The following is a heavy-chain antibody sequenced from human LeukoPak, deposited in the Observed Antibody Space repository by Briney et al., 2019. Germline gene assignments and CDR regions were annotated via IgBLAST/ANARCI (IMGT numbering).Heavy chain of an antibody. CDR3: AKARVVVTAIQDY. CDR1: GFTFSSYA. J-gene: IGHJ4*02. V-gene: IGHV3-23*01. D-gene: IGHD2-21*02. Sequence: GGSLRLSCAASGFTFSSYAMSWVRQAPGKGLEWVSAISGSGGSTYYADSVKGRFTISRDNSKNTLLLQMNSLRAEDTAVYYCAKARVVVTAIQDYWGQGTLVTVSS. CDR2: ISGSGGST.